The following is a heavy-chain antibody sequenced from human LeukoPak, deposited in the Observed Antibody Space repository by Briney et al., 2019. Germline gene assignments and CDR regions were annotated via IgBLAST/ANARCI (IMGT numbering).Heavy chain of an antibody. CDR1: GDSISSGDYC. CDR3: ARVRVVAAAIAIYYYYYGMDV. D-gene: IGHD2-2*01. Sequence: SQTLSLTCTVSGDSISSGDYCRSWIRLPLGEGLEWLGYVYYSGSTFYNPSLRSRLTISGDTSKNQFSLKLSSVTAADTAVYYGARVRVVAAAIAIYYYYYGMDVWGQGTMVTVSS. V-gene: IGHV4-30-4*01. CDR2: VYYSGST. J-gene: IGHJ6*02.